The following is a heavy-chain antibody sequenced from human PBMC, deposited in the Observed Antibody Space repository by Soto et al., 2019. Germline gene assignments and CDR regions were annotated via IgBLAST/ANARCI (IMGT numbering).Heavy chain of an antibody. D-gene: IGHD1-26*01. Sequence: AGGSLRLSCAASGFTFSSYGMSWVRQAPGKGLEWVSSISGSGGSTYYADSVKGRFTISRDNSKNTLYLQMNSLRAEDTAVYYCAKASAPGGTYFPLWFWGQGTLVTVPQ. J-gene: IGHJ4*02. CDR2: ISGSGGST. V-gene: IGHV3-23*01. CDR1: GFTFSSYG. CDR3: AKASAPGGTYFPLWF.